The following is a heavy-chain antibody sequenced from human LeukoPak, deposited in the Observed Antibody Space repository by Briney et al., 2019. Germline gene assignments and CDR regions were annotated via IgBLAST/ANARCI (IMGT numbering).Heavy chain of an antibody. CDR3: ARNYGPFDY. CDR2: IYYSGST. V-gene: IGHV4-31*02. J-gene: IGHJ4*02. Sequence: SWIRQHPGKGLEWIGYIYYSGSTYYNPSLKSRVTISVDTSKNQFSLKLSSVTAADTAVYYCARNYGPFDYWGQGTLVTVSS. D-gene: IGHD3-16*01.